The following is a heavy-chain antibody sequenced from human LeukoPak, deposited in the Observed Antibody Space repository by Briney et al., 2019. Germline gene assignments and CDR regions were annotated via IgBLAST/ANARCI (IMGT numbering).Heavy chain of an antibody. Sequence: ASVKVSCKASGYTFTNYGISWVRQAPGQGLEWMGWISAYNGNTNYAQKLQGRVTMTTDTSTSTAYMELRRLRSDDTAVYYCARAPFYYDSSGLIGYWGQGTLVTVSS. J-gene: IGHJ4*02. CDR1: GYTFTNYG. CDR3: ARAPFYYDSSGLIGY. V-gene: IGHV1-18*01. D-gene: IGHD3-22*01. CDR2: ISAYNGNT.